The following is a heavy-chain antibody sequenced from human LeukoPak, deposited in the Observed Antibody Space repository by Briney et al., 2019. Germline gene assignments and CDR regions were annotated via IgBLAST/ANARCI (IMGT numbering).Heavy chain of an antibody. CDR3: ARGGDDFWSGPNAFDI. CDR1: GGSFSGYY. V-gene: IGHV4-34*01. D-gene: IGHD3-3*01. CDR2: INNSGST. J-gene: IGHJ3*02. Sequence: SETLSLTCAVYGGSFSGYYWSWIRQPPGKGLEWIGEINNSGSTNYNPSLKSRVTISVDTSKNQFSLKLSSVTAADTAVYYCARGGDDFWSGPNAFDIWGQGTMVTVSS.